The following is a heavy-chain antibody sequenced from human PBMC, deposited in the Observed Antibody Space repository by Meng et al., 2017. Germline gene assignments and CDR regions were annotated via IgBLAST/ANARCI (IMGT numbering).Heavy chain of an antibody. CDR2: INPNSGGT. J-gene: IGHJ4*02. Sequence: QMMQFEAEVKKPGASVKVSCKASGYTFTGYYMHWVRQAPGQGLEWMGWINPNSGGTNYAQKFQGRVTMTRDTSISTAYMELSRLRSDDTAVYYCARWIAAAGTGDYWGQGTLVTVSS. CDR1: GYTFTGYY. D-gene: IGHD6-13*01. CDR3: ARWIAAAGTGDY. V-gene: IGHV1-2*02.